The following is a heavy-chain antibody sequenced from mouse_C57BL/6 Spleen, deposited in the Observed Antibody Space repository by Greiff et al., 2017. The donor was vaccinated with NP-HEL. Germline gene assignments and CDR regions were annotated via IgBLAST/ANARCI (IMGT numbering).Heavy chain of an antibody. V-gene: IGHV5-17*01. CDR2: ISSGSSTI. CDR3: ARDSYYYGPMDY. D-gene: IGHD1-1*01. Sequence: EVMLVESGGGLVKPGGSLKLSCAASGFTFSDYGMHWVRQAPEKGLEWVAYISSGSSTIYYADTVKGRFTISRDNAKNTLFLQMTSLRSEDTAMYYCARDSYYYGPMDYWGQGTSVTVSS. CDR1: GFTFSDYG. J-gene: IGHJ4*01.